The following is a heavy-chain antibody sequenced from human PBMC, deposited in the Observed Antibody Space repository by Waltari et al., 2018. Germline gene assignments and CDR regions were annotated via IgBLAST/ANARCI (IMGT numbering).Heavy chain of an antibody. CDR2: MNPNSGNT. V-gene: IGHV1-8*01. D-gene: IGHD3-3*01. CDR1: GYTFTSYD. CDR3: ARISRITIFGRSGSSY. Sequence: QVQLVQSGAEVKKPGASVKVSCKASGYTFTSYDINWVRQATGQGLEWMGWMNPNSGNTGYAQKFQGRVTMTRNTSISTAYMELSSLRSEDTAVYYCARISRITIFGRSGSSYWGQGTLVTVSS. J-gene: IGHJ4*02.